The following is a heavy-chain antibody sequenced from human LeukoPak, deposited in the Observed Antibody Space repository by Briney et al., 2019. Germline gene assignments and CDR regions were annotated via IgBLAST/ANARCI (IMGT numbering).Heavy chain of an antibody. CDR1: GFTFSSYW. CDR2: IEQDGGET. CDR3: ARFGMGGAILDY. J-gene: IGHJ4*02. Sequence: GGSLRLSCAASGFTFSSYWMTWVRQAPGKGLEWVANIEQDGGETYYADSAKGRFTISRDNAKNSLYRQMNSLRAEDTAVYYCARFGMGGAILDYWGQGTLVTVSS. D-gene: IGHD1-26*01. V-gene: IGHV3-7*01.